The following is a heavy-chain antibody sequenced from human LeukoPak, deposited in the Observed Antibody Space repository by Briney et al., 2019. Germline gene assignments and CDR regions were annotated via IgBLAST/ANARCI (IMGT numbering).Heavy chain of an antibody. Sequence: GGSLRLSCAASGFTFSSYSMNWVRQAPGKGLEWVSYISSSSSTIYYADSVKGRFTISRDNAKNSLYLQMNSLRAEDTAVYYCASLGSSYYYYYYMDVWGKGTTVTVSS. CDR3: ASLGSSYYYYYYMDV. D-gene: IGHD1-26*01. J-gene: IGHJ6*03. CDR2: ISSSSSTI. CDR1: GFTFSSYS. V-gene: IGHV3-48*01.